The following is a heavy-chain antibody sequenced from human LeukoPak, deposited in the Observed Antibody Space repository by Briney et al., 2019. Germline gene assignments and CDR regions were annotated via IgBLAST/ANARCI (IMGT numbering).Heavy chain of an antibody. J-gene: IGHJ4*02. CDR1: GFTFSSLW. V-gene: IGHV3-7*01. Sequence: PGGSLRLSCAASGFTFSSLWMSWVRQAPGKGLEWVANIKQDGSEKYCVDSVKGRFSISRDNAKNSLYLQMNSLRAEDTAVYYCARGRGLDYWGQGTLVTVSS. CDR3: ARGRGLDY. D-gene: IGHD3-10*01. CDR2: IKQDGSEK.